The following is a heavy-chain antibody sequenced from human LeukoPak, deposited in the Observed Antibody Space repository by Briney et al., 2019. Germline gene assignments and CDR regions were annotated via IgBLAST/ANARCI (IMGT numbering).Heavy chain of an antibody. CDR2: IYYSGNT. CDR3: VREILYCSGGSCYRGPFDN. Sequence: SETLSLTCTVSGDSISSGDYYWSWIRQPPGKGLEWIGYIYYSGNTYYNPSLQSRVTISVDTSKNQFSLNLSSVTAADTAVYYCVREILYCSGGSCYRGPFDNWGQGTLVTVSA. D-gene: IGHD2-15*01. J-gene: IGHJ4*02. V-gene: IGHV4-30-4*08. CDR1: GDSISSGDYY.